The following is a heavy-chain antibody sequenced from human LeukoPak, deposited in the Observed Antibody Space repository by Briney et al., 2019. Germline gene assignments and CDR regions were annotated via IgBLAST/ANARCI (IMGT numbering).Heavy chain of an antibody. CDR3: ARVEREWGVYYYYMDV. Sequence: ASVKVSCKASGYTFTSYGISWVRQAPGQGLEWMGWISAYNGNTNYAQKLQGRVTMTTDTSTSTAYMELRSLGSDDTAVYYCARVEREWGVYYYYMDVWGKGTAVTVSS. D-gene: IGHD3-16*01. CDR2: ISAYNGNT. J-gene: IGHJ6*03. V-gene: IGHV1-18*01. CDR1: GYTFTSYG.